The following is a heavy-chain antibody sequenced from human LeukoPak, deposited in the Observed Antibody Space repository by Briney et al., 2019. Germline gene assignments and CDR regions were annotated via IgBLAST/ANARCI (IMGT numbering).Heavy chain of an antibody. Sequence: GGSLRLSCAASGFTFDDYAMHWVRQAPGQGLEWVSGISWNSGSIGYADSVKGRFTISRDNAKNSLYLQMNSLRAEDTALYYCAKDTTYDILTGYFDYWGQGTLVTVSS. J-gene: IGHJ4*02. D-gene: IGHD3-9*01. V-gene: IGHV3-9*01. CDR2: ISWNSGSI. CDR3: AKDTTYDILTGYFDY. CDR1: GFTFDDYA.